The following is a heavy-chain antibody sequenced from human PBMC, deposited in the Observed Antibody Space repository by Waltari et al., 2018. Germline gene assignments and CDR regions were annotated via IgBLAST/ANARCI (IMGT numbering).Heavy chain of an antibody. V-gene: IGHV4-39*07. D-gene: IGHD3-9*01. CDR1: GGSISSSSYY. CDR3: ARERYDILTGYVLGTATAYHDAFDI. CDR2: IYYSWST. J-gene: IGHJ3*02. Sequence: QLQLQESGPGLVKPSETLSLTCTVSGGSISSSSYYWGWIRQPPGKGLEWIGSIYYSWSTYYNPSLKSRVTISVDTSKNQFSLKLSSVTAADTAVYYCARERYDILTGYVLGTATAYHDAFDIWGQGTMVTVSS.